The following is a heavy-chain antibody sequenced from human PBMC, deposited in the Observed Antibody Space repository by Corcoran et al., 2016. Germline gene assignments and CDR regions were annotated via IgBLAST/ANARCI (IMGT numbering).Heavy chain of an antibody. J-gene: IGHJ6*02. CDR2: TYYRSKWYN. D-gene: IGHD3-10*01. CDR3: ARGGDGNTHPYYYGMDV. Sequence: QAQLQQSGPGLVNPSQTLSLTYAISGDSVSSNSAAWNWIRQSPSRALEWLGRTYYRSKWYNDYAVSVKSRITINPDTSKNQLSLQLNSGTPEDTAGYYCARGGDGNTHPYYYGMDVWGQGTTVTVSS. V-gene: IGHV6-1*01. CDR1: GDSVSSNSAA.